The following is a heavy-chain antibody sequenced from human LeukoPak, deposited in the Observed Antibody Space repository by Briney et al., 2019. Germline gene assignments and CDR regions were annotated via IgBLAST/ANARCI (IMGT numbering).Heavy chain of an antibody. CDR2: IWYDGGNK. V-gene: IGHV3-33*03. CDR3: AKKNVGDSSDY. J-gene: IGHJ4*02. CDR1: GFTFSSYG. Sequence: GGSLRLSCAASGFTFSSYGMHWVRQAPGKGLEWVAVIWYDGGNKYYADSVKGRFTISRDNSKNSLYLQMNSLRTEDTALYYCAKKNVGDSSDYWGQGTLVTVSS. D-gene: IGHD1-26*01.